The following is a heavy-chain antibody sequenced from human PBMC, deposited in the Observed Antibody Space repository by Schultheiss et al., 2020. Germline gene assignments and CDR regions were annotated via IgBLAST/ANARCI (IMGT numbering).Heavy chain of an antibody. CDR2: INPNSGGT. Sequence: ASVKVSCKASGYTFTSYAMNWVRQAPGQGLEWMGRINPNSGGTNYAQKFQGRVTMTRDTSISTAYMELSRLRSDDTAVYYCARDTNWGYGGDTYYFDYWGQGTLVTVSS. J-gene: IGHJ4*02. D-gene: IGHD7-27*01. V-gene: IGHV1-2*06. CDR1: GYTFTSYA. CDR3: ARDTNWGYGGDTYYFDY.